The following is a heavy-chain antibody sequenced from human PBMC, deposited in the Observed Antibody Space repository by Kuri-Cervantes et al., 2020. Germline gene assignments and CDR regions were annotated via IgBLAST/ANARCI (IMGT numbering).Heavy chain of an antibody. CDR1: GGSFSGYY. CDR2: IYYSGST. CDR3: ARALRPYYYFDY. D-gene: IGHD2-21*01. Sequence: ESLKISCAVYGGSFSGYYWSWIRQPPGKGLEWIGSIYYSGSTYYNPSLKSRVTISVDTSKNQFSLKLSSVTAADTAVYYCARALRPYYYFDYWGQGTLVTVSS. J-gene: IGHJ4*02. V-gene: IGHV4-34*01.